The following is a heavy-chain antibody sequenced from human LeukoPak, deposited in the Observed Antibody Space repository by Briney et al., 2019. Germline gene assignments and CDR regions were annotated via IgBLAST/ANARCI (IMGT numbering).Heavy chain of an antibody. CDR2: IYTSGST. V-gene: IGHV4-4*07. J-gene: IGHJ3*02. Sequence: SETLSLTCTVSGGSISSYYWSWIRQPAGKGLEWIGRIYTSGSTNYNPSLKSRVTMSVDTSKNQFSLKLSSVTAADTAVYYCARNQYYYDSSAADAFDIWGQGTMVTVSS. CDR3: ARNQYYYDSSAADAFDI. D-gene: IGHD3-22*01. CDR1: GGSISSYY.